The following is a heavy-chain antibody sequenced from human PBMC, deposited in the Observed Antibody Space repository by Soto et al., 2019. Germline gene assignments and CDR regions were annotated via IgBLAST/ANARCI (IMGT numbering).Heavy chain of an antibody. CDR2: ITPNIGGT. CDR3: ARGGQWLVGGVDY. D-gene: IGHD6-19*01. Sequence: ASVKVSCKSSGYTFTGYYMHWVRQAPGQGLEWMGWITPNIGGTNYAQKFQGRVTMTRDTSISKAYMELSRLRSDDTAVYYCARGGQWLVGGVDYWGQGPLVTVSS. CDR1: GYTFTGYY. J-gene: IGHJ4*02. V-gene: IGHV1-2*02.